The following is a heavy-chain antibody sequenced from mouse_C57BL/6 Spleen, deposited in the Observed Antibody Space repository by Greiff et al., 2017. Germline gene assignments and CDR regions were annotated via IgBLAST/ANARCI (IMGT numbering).Heavy chain of an antibody. CDR1: GYTFTSYW. CDR3: ARRGGQLRLRFFDY. CDR2: IDPSDSET. V-gene: IGHV1-52*01. Sequence: VQLQQPGAELVRPGSSVKLSCKASGYTFTSYWMHWVKQRPIQGLEWIGNIDPSDSETHYNQKFKDKATLTVDKSSSTAYMQLSSLTSEDSAVYYCARRGGQLRLRFFDYWGQGTTLTVSS. J-gene: IGHJ2*01. D-gene: IGHD3-2*02.